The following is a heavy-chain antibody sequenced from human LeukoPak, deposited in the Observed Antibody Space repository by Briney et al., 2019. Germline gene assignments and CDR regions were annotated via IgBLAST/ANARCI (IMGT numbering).Heavy chain of an antibody. J-gene: IGHJ6*03. Sequence: SETLSHTHTLSGLFISSNSYYWGWLRQPPGKGLEWIGSIFYSGRMYYNPSLKSRFTISVDTSKNMFSLKLSSVNAADTAVYYCARDCLDIVVFPPSKHRRYMDVWGKGTTVTVSS. CDR2: IFYSGRM. CDR3: ARDCLDIVVFPPSKHRRYMDV. V-gene: IGHV4-39*07. D-gene: IGHD2-15*01. CDR1: GLFISSNSYY.